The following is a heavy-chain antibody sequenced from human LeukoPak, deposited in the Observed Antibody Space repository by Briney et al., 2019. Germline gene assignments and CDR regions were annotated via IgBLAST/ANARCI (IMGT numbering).Heavy chain of an antibody. CDR2: INWNSIYI. D-gene: IGHD2-21*01. Sequence: GGSLRLSCAASGFKFEDYAMHWVRQVPGKGLEWVSGINWNSIYIHYADSVNDRFTISRDNAKNSLYLQMNSLRIEDTAFYYCAKGIYHSGNWYVDFWGQGTLVTVSS. J-gene: IGHJ4*02. V-gene: IGHV3-9*01. CDR3: AKGIYHSGNWYVDF. CDR1: GFKFEDYA.